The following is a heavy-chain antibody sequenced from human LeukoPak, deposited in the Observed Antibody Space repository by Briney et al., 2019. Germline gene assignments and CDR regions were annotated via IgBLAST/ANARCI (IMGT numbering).Heavy chain of an antibody. CDR3: ARGLPDYYGSGSHYKEYYFDY. V-gene: IGHV3-7*01. D-gene: IGHD3-10*01. CDR2: IKQDRSEK. CDR1: GFTFTNYW. Sequence: TGGSLRLSCAASGFTFTNYWMSWVRQAPGKGLELVANIKQDRSEKYYVDSVKGRFTISRDNAKNSLYLQMNSLRAEDTAVYYCARGLPDYYGSGSHYKEYYFDYWGQGTLVTVSS. J-gene: IGHJ4*02.